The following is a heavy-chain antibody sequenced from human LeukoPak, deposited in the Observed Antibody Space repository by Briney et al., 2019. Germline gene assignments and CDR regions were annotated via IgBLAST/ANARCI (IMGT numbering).Heavy chain of an antibody. D-gene: IGHD3-10*01. CDR2: IYYSGSA. CDR3: ARDARVQKWFGEVIMTTTYYFDD. V-gene: IGHV4-38-2*02. CDR1: GFTFSDYE. J-gene: IGHJ4*02. Sequence: AGGSLRLSCTASGFTFSDYEMNWVRQATGKWLEWIGSIYYSGSAYYNPSLKSRVTISVDTSKNQFSLKLSSVTAADTAVYYCARDARVQKWFGEVIMTTTYYFDDWGQGTLVTVSS.